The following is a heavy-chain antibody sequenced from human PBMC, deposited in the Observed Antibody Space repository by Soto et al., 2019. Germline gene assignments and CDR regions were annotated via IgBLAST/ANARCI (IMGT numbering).Heavy chain of an antibody. CDR2: LDHRGST. CDR3: ARDSGRCDSIWSCYDYDGIYV. V-gene: IGHV4-34*01. Sequence: PETLSLTCAVYGGSFSGSYCIWIRQPPGKGLEWIGELDHRGSTNYSPSLKSRVAISVDTSTNQFSLKLSSVTAADTAVYYCARDSGRCDSIWSCYDYDGIYVCGQRTTLTVS. CDR1: GGSFSGSY. J-gene: IGHJ6*02. D-gene: IGHD2-8*02.